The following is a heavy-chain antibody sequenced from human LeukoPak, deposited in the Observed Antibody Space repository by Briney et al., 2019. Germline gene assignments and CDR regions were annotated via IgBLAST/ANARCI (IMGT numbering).Heavy chain of an antibody. CDR3: AKGPLIEVAGTTWDY. J-gene: IGHJ4*02. Sequence: GGSLRLSCAASGFTFSSYSMSWVRQAPGKGQEWVSYISSSSSSIYYADSVKGRFTISRDNSKNTLHLQMNSLRAEDTAVYYCAKGPLIEVAGTTWDYWGQGTLVTVSS. V-gene: IGHV3-48*01. D-gene: IGHD6-19*01. CDR1: GFTFSSYS. CDR2: ISSSSSSI.